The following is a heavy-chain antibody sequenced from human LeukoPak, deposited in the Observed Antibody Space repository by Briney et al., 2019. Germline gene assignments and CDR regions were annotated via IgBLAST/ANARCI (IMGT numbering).Heavy chain of an antibody. Sequence: PPRGSLRLSFAASGFTSISYWISWVRQDPGKGLEWVANIKQDGSEKYYVDSVKGRFTISRDNAKNSLYLQMNSLRAEDTTVYYCARDRSGYDTYFDYWGQGTLVTVSS. D-gene: IGHD5-12*01. V-gene: IGHV3-7*01. CDR3: ARDRSGYDTYFDY. CDR1: GFTSISYW. CDR2: IKQDGSEK. J-gene: IGHJ4*02.